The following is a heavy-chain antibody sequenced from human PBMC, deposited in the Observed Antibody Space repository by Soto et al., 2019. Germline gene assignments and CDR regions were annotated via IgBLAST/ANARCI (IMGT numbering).Heavy chain of an antibody. V-gene: IGHV3-33*01. Sequence: GGSLRLSCEASGFTFSNYGMHWVRQAPGKGLEWVATIWFDGSKKYYADSVKGRFTISRDTSKSTLYLQMNSLRAEDTAVYYCARRGYYYDNSGPAEQFQHWGQGTLVTV. J-gene: IGHJ1*01. CDR2: IWFDGSKK. CDR3: ARRGYYYDNSGPAEQFQH. CDR1: GFTFSNYG. D-gene: IGHD3-22*01.